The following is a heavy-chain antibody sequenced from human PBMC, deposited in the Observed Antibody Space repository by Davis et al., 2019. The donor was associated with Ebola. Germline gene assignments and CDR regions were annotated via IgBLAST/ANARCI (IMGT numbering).Heavy chain of an antibody. CDR2: IKQDGSEK. J-gene: IGHJ6*02. CDR3: ASGYYGMDV. Sequence: GGSLRLSCAASGLTFSSYWMSWVRQAPGKGLEWVANIKQDGSEKYYVDSVKGRFTISRDNAKNSLYLQMNSLRAEDTAVYYCASGYYGMDVWGQGTTVTVSS. V-gene: IGHV3-7*03. CDR1: GLTFSSYW.